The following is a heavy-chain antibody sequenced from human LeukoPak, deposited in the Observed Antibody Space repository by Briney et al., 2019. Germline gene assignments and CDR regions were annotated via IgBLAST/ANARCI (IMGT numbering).Heavy chain of an antibody. CDR3: ARQAPGVVVAATLFDY. Sequence: SETLSLTCTVSGGSISSSSYYWGWIRQPPGKGLEWIGSIYYSGSIYYNPSLKSRVTISVDTSKNQFSLKLSSVTAADTAVYYCARQAPGVVVAATLFDYWGQGTLVTVSS. CDR2: IYYSGSI. J-gene: IGHJ4*02. D-gene: IGHD2-15*01. CDR1: GGSISSSSYY. V-gene: IGHV4-39*01.